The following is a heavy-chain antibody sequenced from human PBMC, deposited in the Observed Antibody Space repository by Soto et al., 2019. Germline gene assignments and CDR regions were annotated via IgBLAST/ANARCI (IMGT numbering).Heavy chain of an antibody. CDR1: GRSITTDGYY. CDR2: VFYSGST. D-gene: IGHD4-17*01. V-gene: IGHV4-31*03. J-gene: IGHJ4*02. CDR3: AGQPSYGDPIDY. Sequence: QVQLQESGSGLVKSSQTLSLTCSVSGRSITTDGYYWSWIRQPPGKGLEWIGFVFYSGSTNYNPSRKSRVDISLDRSKNHFSLELRSLAAADAGIYYCAGQPSYGDPIDYWGEGTLVTVSS.